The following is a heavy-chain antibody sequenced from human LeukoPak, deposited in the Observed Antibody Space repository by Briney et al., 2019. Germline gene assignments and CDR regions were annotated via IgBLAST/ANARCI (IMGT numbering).Heavy chain of an antibody. CDR1: GFTFSSYS. V-gene: IGHV3-21*01. Sequence: PGGSLRLSCAASGFTFSSYSMNWVRQAPGKGLEWVSSISSSSSYIYYADSVKGRFTISRDNAKNSLYLQMSSLRAEDTALYYCARDPVAAPYFDYWGQGALVTVSS. CDR2: ISSSSSYI. J-gene: IGHJ4*02. D-gene: IGHD6-6*01. CDR3: ARDPVAAPYFDY.